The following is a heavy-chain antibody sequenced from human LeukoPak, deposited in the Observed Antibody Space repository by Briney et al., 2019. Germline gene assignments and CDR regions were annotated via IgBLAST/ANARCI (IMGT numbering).Heavy chain of an antibody. V-gene: IGHV1-69*04. D-gene: IGHD6-19*01. CDR3: ARDSEVAVAGTFGCSFDY. CDR1: GGTFSSYA. J-gene: IGHJ4*02. Sequence: ASVKVSCKASGGTFSSYAISWVRQAPGQGLERMGRIIPILGIANYAQKFQGRVTITADKSTSTAYMELSSLRSEDTAVYYCARDSEVAVAGTFGCSFDYWGQGTLVTVSS. CDR2: IIPILGIA.